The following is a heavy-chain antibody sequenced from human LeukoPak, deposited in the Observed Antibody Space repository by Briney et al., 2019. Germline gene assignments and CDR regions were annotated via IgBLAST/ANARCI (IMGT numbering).Heavy chain of an antibody. V-gene: IGHV1-2*02. CDR2: INPNSCGT. CDR1: GYTFTGYY. J-gene: IGHJ3*02. Sequence: SSVKVSCKASGYTFTGYYMHWVRQAPGQGLEGMGWINPNSCGTNYAQKLQGRGTMTRDTSISTAYMELCRLRSDDTAVYYCARDYSTYCSSTSCQTAHDIWGQGTMVTVSS. CDR3: ARDYSTYCSSTSCQTAHDI. D-gene: IGHD2-2*01.